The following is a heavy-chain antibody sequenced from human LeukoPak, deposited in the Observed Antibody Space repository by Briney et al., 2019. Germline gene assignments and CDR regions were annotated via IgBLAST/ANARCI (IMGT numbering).Heavy chain of an antibody. V-gene: IGHV4-31*03. J-gene: IGHJ3*02. CDR2: IYYSGST. D-gene: IGHD2-21*02. CDR1: GGSISSGGYY. Sequence: SETLSLTCTVSGGSISSGGYYWSWIRQHPGKGLEWIGYIYYSGSTYYNPSLKSRVTISVDTSKNQFSLKLSSVTAADTAVYYCARGPVVVTANDAFDIWGQGTMVTVSS. CDR3: ARGPVVVTANDAFDI.